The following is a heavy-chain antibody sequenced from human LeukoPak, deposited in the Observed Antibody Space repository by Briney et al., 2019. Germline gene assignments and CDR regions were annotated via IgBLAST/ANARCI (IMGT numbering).Heavy chain of an antibody. CDR2: IWYDGSNK. V-gene: IGHV3-30*02. J-gene: IGHJ6*02. Sequence: GGSLRLSCAASGFTFSSYGMHWVRQAPGKGLEWVAVIWYDGSNKYYVDSVKGRFTISRDNSKNTLYLQMNSLRAEDTAVYYCAKDLSRAHYYGMDVWGQGTTVTVSS. CDR3: AKDLSRAHYYGMDV. CDR1: GFTFSSYG. D-gene: IGHD3-3*02.